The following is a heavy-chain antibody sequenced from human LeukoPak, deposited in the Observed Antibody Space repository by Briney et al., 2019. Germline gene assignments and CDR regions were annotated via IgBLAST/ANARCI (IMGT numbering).Heavy chain of an antibody. D-gene: IGHD5-24*01. J-gene: IGHJ3*02. CDR2: IIPIFGTA. CDR3: ASLSPRRDGYNYANDAFDI. CDR1: GGTFSIYA. V-gene: IGHV1-69*13. Sequence: SVKVSCKASGGTFSIYAISWVRQAPGQGLEWMGGIIPIFGTANYAQKFQGRVTITADESTSTAYMELSSLRSEDTAVYYCASLSPRRDGYNYANDAFDIWGQGTMVTVSS.